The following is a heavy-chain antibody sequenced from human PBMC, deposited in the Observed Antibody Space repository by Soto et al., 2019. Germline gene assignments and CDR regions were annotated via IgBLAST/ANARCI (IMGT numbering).Heavy chain of an antibody. J-gene: IGHJ4*02. CDR2: INHSGST. V-gene: IGHV4-34*01. D-gene: IGHD6-19*01. Sequence: PSETLSLTCAVDGGSFSCYYWILIRQPPGKGLEWIGEINHSGSTNYNPSLKSRVTISVDTSKNQFSLKLSSVTAADTAVYYCAATYSSGWYPRGYYFDYWGQGTLVTVSS. CDR3: AATYSSGWYPRGYYFDY. CDR1: GGSFSCYY.